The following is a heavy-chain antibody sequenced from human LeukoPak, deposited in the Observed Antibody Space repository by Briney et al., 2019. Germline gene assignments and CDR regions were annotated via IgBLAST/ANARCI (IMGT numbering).Heavy chain of an antibody. D-gene: IGHD3-10*01. CDR3: ARVRIKSRVRGPFDY. CDR1: GGSISSYY. V-gene: IGHV4-4*07. Sequence: PSETLTLTCTVSGGSISSYYWGWIRQPAGKGLEWIGRIYPSGRTNYNPSLKSRVTMSIDTSKNQFSLKLSSVTAADTAVYYCARVRIKSRVRGPFDYWGQGTLVTVSS. CDR2: IYPSGRT. J-gene: IGHJ4*02.